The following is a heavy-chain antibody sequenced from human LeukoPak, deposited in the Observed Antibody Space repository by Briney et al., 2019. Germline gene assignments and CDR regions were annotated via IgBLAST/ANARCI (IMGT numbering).Heavy chain of an antibody. CDR2: INHSGST. Sequence: PSETLSLTCAVYGGSFSGYYWSWIRQPSGKGLEWIGEINHSGSTNYNPSLKSRVTISVDTSKNQFSLKLSSVTAADTAVYYCARGSADTAYGFDPWGQGTLVTVSS. CDR1: GGSFSGYY. J-gene: IGHJ5*02. CDR3: ARGSADTAYGFDP. V-gene: IGHV4-34*01. D-gene: IGHD5-18*01.